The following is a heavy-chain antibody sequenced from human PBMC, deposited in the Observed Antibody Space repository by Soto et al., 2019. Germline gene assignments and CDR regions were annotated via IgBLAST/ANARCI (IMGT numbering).Heavy chain of an antibody. CDR1: GASIRSSY. V-gene: IGHV4-59*01. CDR2: VYYSGST. D-gene: IGHD3-22*01. J-gene: IGHJ3*02. Sequence: SETLSLTCTVSGASIRSSYWIWLRQSPGMGLEWIGYVYYSGSTKYNPSLKSRVTISVDTSKNQFSLKLSSVTAADTAVYYCARGYYDSNGQSNTFDIWGQGTMVTVSS. CDR3: ARGYYDSNGQSNTFDI.